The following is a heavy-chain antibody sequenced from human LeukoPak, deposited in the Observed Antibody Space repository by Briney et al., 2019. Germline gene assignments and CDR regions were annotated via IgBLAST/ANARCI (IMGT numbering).Heavy chain of an antibody. Sequence: GASVKVSCKPSGYTFTNYYMHWVRQAPGQGLEWMGIINPSSGTTSFAQKFQGRVTMTRDTSTSTLYMQLNSLRAEDTAVYYCARSYWNYYFDYWGQGILVTVSS. D-gene: IGHD1-7*01. CDR2: INPSSGTT. J-gene: IGHJ4*02. V-gene: IGHV1-46*01. CDR1: GYTFTNYY. CDR3: ARSYWNYYFDY.